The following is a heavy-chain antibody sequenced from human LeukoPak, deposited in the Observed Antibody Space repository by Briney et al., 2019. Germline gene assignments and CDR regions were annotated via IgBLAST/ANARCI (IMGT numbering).Heavy chain of an antibody. CDR3: ARGWATVTTRDAFDI. Sequence: SETLSLTCAVSGGSISSSNWWSWVRQPPGKGLEWIGEIYHSGSTNYNPSLKSRVTISVDKSENQFSLKLSSVTAADTAVYYCARGWATVTTRDAFDIWGQRTMVTVSS. CDR1: GGSISSSNW. J-gene: IGHJ3*02. D-gene: IGHD4-11*01. V-gene: IGHV4-4*02. CDR2: IYHSGST.